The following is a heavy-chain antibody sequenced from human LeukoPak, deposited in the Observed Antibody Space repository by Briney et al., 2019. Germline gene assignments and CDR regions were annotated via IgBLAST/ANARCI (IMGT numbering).Heavy chain of an antibody. J-gene: IGHJ3*02. Sequence: GASVKVSCKASGGTFSSYAISWVRRAPGQGLEWMGGIIPIFGTANYAQKFQGRVTITADESTSTAYMELSSLRSEDTAVYYCARGDTWEYCSSTSCYLYAFDIWGQGTMVTVSS. D-gene: IGHD2-2*01. CDR2: IIPIFGTA. V-gene: IGHV1-69*13. CDR1: GGTFSSYA. CDR3: ARGDTWEYCSSTSCYLYAFDI.